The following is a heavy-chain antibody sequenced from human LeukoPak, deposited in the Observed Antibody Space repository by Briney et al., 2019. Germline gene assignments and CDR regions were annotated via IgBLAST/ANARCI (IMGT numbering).Heavy chain of an antibody. J-gene: IGHJ6*02. CDR1: GGSISSGGYY. CDR2: IYYSGST. D-gene: IGHD2-15*01. Sequence: PSETLSLTCTVSGGSISSGGYYWSWIRQHSGKGLEWIGYIYYSGSTYYNPSLKSRVTISVDTSKNQFSLKLSSVTAADTAVYYCAREPLRIQGYGIDVWGQGTTVTVSS. CDR3: AREPLRIQGYGIDV. V-gene: IGHV4-31*03.